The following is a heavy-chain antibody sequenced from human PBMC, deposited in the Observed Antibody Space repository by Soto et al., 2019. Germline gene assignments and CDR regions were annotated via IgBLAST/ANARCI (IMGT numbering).Heavy chain of an antibody. D-gene: IGHD3-9*01. V-gene: IGHV3-48*02. CDR3: ARDKGWPDISFHP. CDR2: ISSTSSII. Sequence: EVQLVESGGGLVQPGGFLRLSCAASGFSFSSHGMNWVRQAPGKGLEWVSYISSTSSIIYYADSVKGRFTTSRDNAKNSLYLQMNSLRDEDTAVYYCARDKGWPDISFHPWGQGTLVIVSS. J-gene: IGHJ1*01. CDR1: GFSFSSHG.